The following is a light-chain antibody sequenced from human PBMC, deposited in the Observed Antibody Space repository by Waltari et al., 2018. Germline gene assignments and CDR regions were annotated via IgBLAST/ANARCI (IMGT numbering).Light chain of an antibody. Sequence: QSALTQPRPVSGSAGQSVTISCTGTSSDVGDYNYVSWYQHHPGKAPQLMIYDVTKRPSGVPDRFSGSKSGNTASLTISGLQAEDEADYYCCSYAGSHTWVFGGGTKLTVL. J-gene: IGLJ3*02. V-gene: IGLV2-11*01. CDR2: DVT. CDR3: CSYAGSHTWV. CDR1: SSDVGDYNY.